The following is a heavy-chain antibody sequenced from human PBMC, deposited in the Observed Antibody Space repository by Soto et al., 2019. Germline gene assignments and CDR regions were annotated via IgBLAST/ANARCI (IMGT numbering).Heavy chain of an antibody. CDR2: ISYDGSNK. J-gene: IGHJ4*02. D-gene: IGHD3-22*01. Sequence: QVQLVESGGGVVQPGRSLRLSCAASGFTFSSYGMHWVRQAPGKGLEWVAVISYDGSNKYYADSVKGRFTISRDNSKNTLYLQMNSLRAEDTAVYYCANSRPNYYDSSGIDYWGQGTLVTVSS. CDR1: GFTFSSYG. V-gene: IGHV3-30*18. CDR3: ANSRPNYYDSSGIDY.